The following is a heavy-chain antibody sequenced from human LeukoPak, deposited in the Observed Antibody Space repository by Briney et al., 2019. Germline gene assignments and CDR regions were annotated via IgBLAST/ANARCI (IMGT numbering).Heavy chain of an antibody. V-gene: IGHV3-48*03. Sequence: GGSLRLSCAASGFTFSSYEMNWVRQAPGKGLEWVSYISSSSSTRYYADSVKGRFTISRDNAKNSLYLQMNSLRAEDTAVYYCVGSYDYIWGRDYWGQGTLVTVSS. D-gene: IGHD3-16*01. CDR1: GFTFSSYE. J-gene: IGHJ4*02. CDR2: ISSSSSTR. CDR3: VGSYDYIWGRDY.